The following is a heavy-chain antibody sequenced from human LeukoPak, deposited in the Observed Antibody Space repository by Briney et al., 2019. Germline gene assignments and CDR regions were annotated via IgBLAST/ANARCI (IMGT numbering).Heavy chain of an antibody. CDR3: ARGRYYDFWSGYPYFDY. D-gene: IGHD3-3*01. J-gene: IGHJ4*02. V-gene: IGHV4-34*01. CDR1: GGSFSGYY. Sequence: SETLSLTRAVYGGSFSGYYWSWIRQPPGKGLEWIGEINHSGSTNYNPSLKSRVTISVDTSENQFSLKLSSVTAADTAVYYCARGRYYDFWSGYPYFDYWGQGTLVTVSS. CDR2: INHSGST.